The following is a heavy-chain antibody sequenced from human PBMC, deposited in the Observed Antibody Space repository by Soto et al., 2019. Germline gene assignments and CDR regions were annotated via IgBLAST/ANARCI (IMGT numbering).Heavy chain of an antibody. D-gene: IGHD3-9*01. CDR3: ARELTNFEWLFGKRTYFDY. V-gene: IGHV6-1*01. CDR1: GDSVSSNSAA. Sequence: SQTLSLTCAISGDSVSSNSAAWNWIRQSPSRGLEWLGRTYYRSKRYNDYAVSVKSRITINPDTSKNQFSLQLNSVTPEDTAVYYCARELTNFEWLFGKRTYFDYGGQGTLVTVSS. CDR2: TYYRSKRYN. J-gene: IGHJ4*02.